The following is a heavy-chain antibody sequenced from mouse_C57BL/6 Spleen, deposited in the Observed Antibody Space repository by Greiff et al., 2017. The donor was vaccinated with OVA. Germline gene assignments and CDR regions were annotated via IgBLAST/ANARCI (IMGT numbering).Heavy chain of an antibody. V-gene: IGHV14-2*01. J-gene: IGHJ2*01. D-gene: IGHD3-2*02. CDR3: AFRQLRLRLYFDY. CDR2: IDPEDGET. Sequence: VQLKESGAELVKPGASVKLSCTASGFNIKDYYMHWVKQRTEQGLEWIGRIDPEDGETKYAPKFQGKATITADTSSNTAYLQLSSLTSEDTAVYYCAFRQLRLRLYFDYWGQGTTLTVSS. CDR1: GFNIKDYY.